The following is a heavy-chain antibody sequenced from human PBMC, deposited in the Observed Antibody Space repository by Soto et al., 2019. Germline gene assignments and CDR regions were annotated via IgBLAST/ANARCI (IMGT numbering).Heavy chain of an antibody. Sequence: GGSLRLSCAASGFTFSSYGMHWVRQAPGKGLEWVAVISYDGSNKYYADSVKGRFTISRDNSKNTLYLQMNSLRAEDTAVYYCAKVGDDFWSGYNYYGMDVWGQGTTVTVSS. V-gene: IGHV3-30*18. CDR3: AKVGDDFWSGYNYYGMDV. D-gene: IGHD3-3*01. CDR1: GFTFSSYG. CDR2: ISYDGSNK. J-gene: IGHJ6*02.